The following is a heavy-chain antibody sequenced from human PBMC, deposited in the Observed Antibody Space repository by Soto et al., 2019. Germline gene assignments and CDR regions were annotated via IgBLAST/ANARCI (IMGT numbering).Heavy chain of an antibody. D-gene: IGHD1-26*01. CDR2: IYWDDDK. CDR1: GISLSTSGVH. CDR3: ALGSAGQLLTY. Sequence: QITLKESGPTLVKPTQTLTLTCTLSGISLSTSGVHVGWIRQPPGKDLEWLALIYWDDDKRYSTSLKSRLTITKDTSKNQVVLTMANVDPVDAATYYCALGSAGQLLTYWGQGTLLTVSS. V-gene: IGHV2-5*02. J-gene: IGHJ4*02.